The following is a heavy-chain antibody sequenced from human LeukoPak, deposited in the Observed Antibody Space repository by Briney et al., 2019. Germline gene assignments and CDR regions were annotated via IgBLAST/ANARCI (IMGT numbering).Heavy chain of an antibody. CDR3: ARDFSRKVAGAFDI. Sequence: GGSLRLSCVVSGFTFSSYEMNWVRQAPGKGLEWVSYITKSGSTMFYADSVKGRFTISRDNAKNSLYLQMNSLRAEDTAVYYCARDFSRKVAGAFDIWGQGTMVTVSS. CDR2: ITKSGSTM. D-gene: IGHD2/OR15-2a*01. CDR1: GFTFSSYE. V-gene: IGHV3-48*03. J-gene: IGHJ3*02.